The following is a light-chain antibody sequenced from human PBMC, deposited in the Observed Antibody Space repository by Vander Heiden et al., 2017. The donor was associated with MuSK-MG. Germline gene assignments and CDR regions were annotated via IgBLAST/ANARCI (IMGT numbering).Light chain of an antibody. CDR2: QGS. Sequence: SYELTQPPSVSVSPGQTASITCSGDKLGDKYACWYQQKPGQSTVLVIYQGSKRPSGIPERFSGSNARNPGTLTLSGTQSMNEADDDCQEWASGTALVVFGTGTNLTVL. CDR3: QEWASGTALVV. V-gene: IGLV3-1*01. CDR1: KLGDKY. J-gene: IGLJ1*01.